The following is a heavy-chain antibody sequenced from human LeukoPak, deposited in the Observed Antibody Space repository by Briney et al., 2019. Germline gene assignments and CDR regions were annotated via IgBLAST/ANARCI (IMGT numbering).Heavy chain of an antibody. J-gene: IGHJ5*02. CDR1: GGSFSGYC. Sequence: SETLSLTCAVYGGSFSGYCWSWIRQPPGKGLEWIGEINHSGSTNYNPSLKSRVTISVDTSKNQFSLKLSSVTAADTAVYYCARGPRITIFGVVPHGWFDPWGQGTLVTVSS. V-gene: IGHV4-34*01. CDR3: ARGPRITIFGVVPHGWFDP. CDR2: INHSGST. D-gene: IGHD3-3*01.